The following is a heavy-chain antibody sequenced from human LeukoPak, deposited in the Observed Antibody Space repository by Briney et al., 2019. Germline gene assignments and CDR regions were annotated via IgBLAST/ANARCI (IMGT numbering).Heavy chain of an antibody. Sequence: PSETLSLTCTVSGGSISSYYWSWIRQPPGKGLEWIGYIYYSGSTNYNPSLKSRVTISVDTSKNQFSLKLSSVTAADTAVYYCGRDTANLRLGYYYYGMDVWGQGTTVTVSS. CDR2: IYYSGST. CDR3: GRDTANLRLGYYYYGMDV. J-gene: IGHJ6*02. CDR1: GGSISSYY. V-gene: IGHV4-59*01. D-gene: IGHD5/OR15-5a*01.